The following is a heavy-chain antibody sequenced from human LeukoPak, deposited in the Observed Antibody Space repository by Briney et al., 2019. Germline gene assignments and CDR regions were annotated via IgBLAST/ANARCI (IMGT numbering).Heavy chain of an antibody. CDR1: GGSISSYY. Sequence: SETLSLTCTVSGGSISSYYWSWIRQPAGKGLGWIGRIYTSGSTNYNPSLKSRVTMSVDTSKNQFSLKLSSVTAAVTAVYYCARAKRGVGFDYWGQGTLVIVSS. CDR3: ARAKRGVGFDY. CDR2: IYTSGST. D-gene: IGHD3-10*01. V-gene: IGHV4-4*07. J-gene: IGHJ4*02.